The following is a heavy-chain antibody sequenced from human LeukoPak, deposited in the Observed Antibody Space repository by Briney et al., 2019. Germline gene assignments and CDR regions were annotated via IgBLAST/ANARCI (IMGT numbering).Heavy chain of an antibody. CDR3: ARDQATFLPGEDN. D-gene: IGHD1-26*01. J-gene: IGHJ4*02. CDR2: ISSHGVTI. V-gene: IGHV3-11*04. CDR1: GFTVSSNY. Sequence: GGSLRLSCAASGFTVSSNYMSWVRQAPGKGLEWVSYISSHGVTIYYADSVKGRFTISRDNTKNSLFLQMNSLRVEDTAVYFCARDQATFLPGEDNWGQGTLVTVSS.